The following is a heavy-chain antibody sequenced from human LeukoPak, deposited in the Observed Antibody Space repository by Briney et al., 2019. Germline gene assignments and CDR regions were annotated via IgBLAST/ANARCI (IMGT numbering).Heavy chain of an antibody. Sequence: HGGSLRLSCAASGFTFSSYGMHWVRQAPGKGLEWVAFIRYDGSNKYYADSVKGRFTISRDNSKNTLYLQMNSLRAEDTAVYYCARGGIAADGNWGQGTLVTVSS. J-gene: IGHJ4*02. D-gene: IGHD6-13*01. CDR3: ARGGIAADGN. CDR1: GFTFSSYG. CDR2: IRYDGSNK. V-gene: IGHV3-30*02.